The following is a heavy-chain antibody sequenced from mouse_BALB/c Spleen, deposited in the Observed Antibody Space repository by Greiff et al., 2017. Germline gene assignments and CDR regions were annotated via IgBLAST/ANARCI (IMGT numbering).Heavy chain of an antibody. J-gene: IGHJ3*01. Sequence: EVNLVESGGGLVQPGGSLKLSCAASGFTFSSYGMSWVRQTPDKRLELVATINSNGGSTYYPDSVKGRFTISRDNAKNTLYLQMSSLKSEDTAMYYCARQGYDYGFAYWGQGTLVTVSA. CDR3: ARQGYDYGFAY. D-gene: IGHD2-4*01. V-gene: IGHV5-6-3*01. CDR1: GFTFSSYG. CDR2: INSNGGST.